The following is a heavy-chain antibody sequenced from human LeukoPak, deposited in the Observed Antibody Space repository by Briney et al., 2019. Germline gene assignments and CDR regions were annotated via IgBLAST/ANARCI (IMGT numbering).Heavy chain of an antibody. V-gene: IGHV3-33*01. D-gene: IGHD4-17*01. CDR2: IWYDGSNK. CDR3: ARAGGADYGDYTSGFDY. J-gene: IGHJ4*02. Sequence: GGSLRLSCAASGFTFSSYGMHWVRQAPGKGLEWVAVIWYDGSNKYYADSVKGRFTISRDNSKNTLYLQMNSLRAEDTAVYYCARAGGADYGDYTSGFDYWGQGTLVTVSS. CDR1: GFTFSSYG.